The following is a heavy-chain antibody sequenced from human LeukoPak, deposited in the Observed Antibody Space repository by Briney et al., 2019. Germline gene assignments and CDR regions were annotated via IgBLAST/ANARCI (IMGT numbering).Heavy chain of an antibody. CDR2: FYVGGAT. CDR3: AKVRVDAYVSPNDY. Sequence: GGSLRLSCAVSVFSVTNNYMSWVRQAPGHGLEWVSVFYVGGATYYADSVKGRFTISRDNSRNTLYLQMNSLRAEDTALYYCAKVRVDAYVSPNDYWGQGTLVTVSS. D-gene: IGHD3-16*01. V-gene: IGHV3-53*05. CDR1: VFSVTNNY. J-gene: IGHJ4*02.